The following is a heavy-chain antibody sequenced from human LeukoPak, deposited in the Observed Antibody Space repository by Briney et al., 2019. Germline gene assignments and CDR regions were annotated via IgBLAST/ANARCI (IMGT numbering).Heavy chain of an antibody. CDR3: ARNRDYGQTGYFDY. Sequence: GGSLRLSCAASGFTVSSNYMSWVRQSPGKGLEWLSDIYRGGSTYYADTVKGRFNIYRDHSKNTLYLQLNSLRAEDTAVYYCARNRDYGQTGYFDYWGQGTLVTVSS. CDR2: IYRGGST. J-gene: IGHJ4*02. V-gene: IGHV3-66*01. D-gene: IGHD4/OR15-4a*01. CDR1: GFTVSSNY.